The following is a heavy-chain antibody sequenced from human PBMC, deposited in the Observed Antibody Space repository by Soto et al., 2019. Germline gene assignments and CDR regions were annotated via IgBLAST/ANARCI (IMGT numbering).Heavy chain of an antibody. CDR2: IYHSGST. CDR1: GGSISSGGYY. D-gene: IGHD2-2*01. J-gene: IGHJ6*02. CDR3: TTLSYLYYDGMDV. Sequence: PSETLSLTCTVSGGSISSGGYYWSWIRQHPGKGLEWIGYIYHSGSTYYNPSLKSRVTISIDTSKNQFSLKLSSVTAADTAVYYCTTLSYLYYDGMDVWGQGTTVTVSS. V-gene: IGHV4-31*03.